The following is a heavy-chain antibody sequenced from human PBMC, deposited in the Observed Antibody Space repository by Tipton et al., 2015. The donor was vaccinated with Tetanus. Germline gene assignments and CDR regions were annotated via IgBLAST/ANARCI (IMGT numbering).Heavy chain of an antibody. J-gene: IGHJ2*01. CDR1: GYNFNLYW. D-gene: IGHD7-27*01. CDR3: ARRLGPYTGDQIWHFDL. CDR2: IYPGDSDT. V-gene: IGHV5-51*01. Sequence: QLVQSGTEVKKPGESLKISCQGSGYNFNLYWIAWVRQMPGKGLEWMGIIYPGDSDTTYSPSFQGQATISADRSISTAYLQWSSLKASDTAVFFCARRLGPYTGDQIWHFDLWGRGTLVTVSS.